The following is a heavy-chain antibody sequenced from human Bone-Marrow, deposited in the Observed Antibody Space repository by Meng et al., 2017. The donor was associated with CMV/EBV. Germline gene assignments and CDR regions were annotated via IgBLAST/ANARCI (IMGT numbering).Heavy chain of an antibody. J-gene: IGHJ4*02. V-gene: IGHV3-48*03. CDR1: GFIFRSYE. CDR2: INSIGSST. D-gene: IGHD2-2*01. CDR3: ARVGVVPAAFDY. Sequence: GESLKISCAASGFIFRSYEMNWVRQAPGKGLEWLSYINSIGSSTYYADSVQGRFSISRDNGKNFLYLEMNSLRAEDTGLYYCARVGVVPAAFDYWGQGTLVTVSS.